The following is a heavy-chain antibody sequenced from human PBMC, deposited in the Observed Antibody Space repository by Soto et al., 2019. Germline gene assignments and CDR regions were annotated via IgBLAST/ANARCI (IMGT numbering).Heavy chain of an antibody. J-gene: IGHJ6*02. CDR1: GGTFSSYT. D-gene: IGHD5-18*01. Sequence: QVQLVQSGAEVKKPGSSVKVSCKASGGTFSSYTISWVRQAPGQGLEWMGRIIPILGIANYAQKFQGRVTITADKSTSTAYMELSSLRSEDTAVSYCARVDTGVYYYYGMDVWGQGTTVTVSS. CDR3: ARVDTGVYYYYGMDV. CDR2: IIPILGIA. V-gene: IGHV1-69*02.